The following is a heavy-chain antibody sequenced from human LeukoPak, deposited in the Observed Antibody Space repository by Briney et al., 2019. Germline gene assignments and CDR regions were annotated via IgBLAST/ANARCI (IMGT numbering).Heavy chain of an antibody. CDR3: ARVGQLVSLVFDL. CDR2: IYYSGST. Sequence: SETLSLTCAVSGGSISSGGYSWSWIRQPPGKGLEWIGYIYYSGSTNYNPSLKSRVTISVDTSKNQFSLKLSSVTAADTAVYYCARVGQLVSLVFDLWGRGTLVTVSS. D-gene: IGHD6-13*01. J-gene: IGHJ2*01. CDR1: GGSISSGGYS. V-gene: IGHV4-61*08.